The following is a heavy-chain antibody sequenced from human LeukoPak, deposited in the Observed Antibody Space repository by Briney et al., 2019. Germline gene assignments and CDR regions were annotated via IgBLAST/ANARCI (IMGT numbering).Heavy chain of an antibody. CDR2: IYYTGTT. J-gene: IGHJ4*02. D-gene: IGHD3-3*01. Sequence: PSETLSLTCTVSGGSISSYYWSWIRQPPGKGLECIGYIYYTGTTSYNPSLKSRVTMSVDTSKSQFSLNLSAVTAADTAVYYCARCLTITNFDFWGQGTLVTVSS. CDR3: ARCLTITNFDF. V-gene: IGHV4-59*01. CDR1: GGSISSYY.